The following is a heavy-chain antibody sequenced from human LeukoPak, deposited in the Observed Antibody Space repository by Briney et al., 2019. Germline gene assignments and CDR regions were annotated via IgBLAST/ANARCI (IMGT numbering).Heavy chain of an antibody. J-gene: IGHJ4*02. CDR1: GFTFSNYA. V-gene: IGHV3-23*01. CDR3: AKVRTIYGDYLGLDY. D-gene: IGHD4-17*01. CDR2: ISASGGRT. Sequence: GGSLRLSCAASGFTFSNYARNWVRQAAGKGLEWVSAISASGGRTYYADSVKGRFTISRDNSKNTLYLLMNSLRAEDTAVYYCAKVRTIYGDYLGLDYWGQGTLVTVSS.